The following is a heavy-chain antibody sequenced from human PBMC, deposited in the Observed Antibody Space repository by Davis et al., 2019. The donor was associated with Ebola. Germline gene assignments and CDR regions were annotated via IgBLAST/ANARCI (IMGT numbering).Heavy chain of an antibody. CDR1: GGSISSGGYY. J-gene: IGHJ5*02. Sequence: MPSETLSLTCTVSGGSISSGGYYWSWIRQQPGKGLEWIGYIYYSGSTYYNPSLKSRVTISVDTSKNQFSLKLSSVTAADTAVYYCARQVTYYYDSSGYTSEYNWFDPWGQGTLVTVSS. V-gene: IGHV4-31*03. D-gene: IGHD3-22*01. CDR2: IYYSGST. CDR3: ARQVTYYYDSSGYTSEYNWFDP.